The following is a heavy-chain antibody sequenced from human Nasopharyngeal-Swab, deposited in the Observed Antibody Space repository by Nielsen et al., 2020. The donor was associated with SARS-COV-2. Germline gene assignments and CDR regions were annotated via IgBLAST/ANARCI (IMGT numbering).Heavy chain of an antibody. D-gene: IGHD3-10*01. J-gene: IGHJ4*02. CDR3: AKAGFGELWLDY. Sequence: GGSLRLSCAASGFTFSSYATSWVRQAPGKGLEWVSVIYSGGSSTYYADSVKGRFTISRDNSKNTLYLQMNSLRAEDTAVYYCAKAGFGELWLDYWGQGTLVTVSS. CDR2: IYSGGSST. CDR1: GFTFSSYA. V-gene: IGHV3-23*03.